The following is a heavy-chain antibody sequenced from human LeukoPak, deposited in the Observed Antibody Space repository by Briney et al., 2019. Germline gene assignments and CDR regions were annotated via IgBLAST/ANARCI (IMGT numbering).Heavy chain of an antibody. Sequence: ASVKVSCKASGYTFTGYYMHWVRQAPGQGLEWMGWINPNSGGTNYAQKFQGRVTMTRDTSISTAYMELSRLRSDDTAMYYCARDRVGSSWSFDYWGQGTLVTVSS. D-gene: IGHD6-13*01. CDR1: GYTFTGYY. V-gene: IGHV1-2*02. CDR2: INPNSGGT. J-gene: IGHJ4*02. CDR3: ARDRVGSSWSFDY.